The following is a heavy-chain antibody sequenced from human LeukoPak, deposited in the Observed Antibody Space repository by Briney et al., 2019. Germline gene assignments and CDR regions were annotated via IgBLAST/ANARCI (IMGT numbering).Heavy chain of an antibody. Sequence: GGSLRFSCAASGFTFSSYAMHWVRQAPGKGLEYVSAISSNGGSTYYANSVKGRFTISRDNSKNTLYLQMGSLRAEDMAVYYCARGEQLWTYFDYWGQGTLVTVSS. CDR1: GFTFSSYA. CDR2: ISSNGGST. CDR3: ARGEQLWTYFDY. D-gene: IGHD5-18*01. V-gene: IGHV3-64*01. J-gene: IGHJ4*02.